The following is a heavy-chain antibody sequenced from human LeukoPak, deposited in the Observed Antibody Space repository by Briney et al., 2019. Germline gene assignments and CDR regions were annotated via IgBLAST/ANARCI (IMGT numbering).Heavy chain of an antibody. Sequence: SETLSLTCTDSGGSISSYYWSWIRQPPGKGLEWIAYIHDSGSTNYNPSLKSRVTISVDTSKNQFSLKLSSVTAADTAVYYCARHFYGSGSYSGFDYWGQGTLVTVSS. D-gene: IGHD3-10*01. J-gene: IGHJ4*02. CDR2: IHDSGST. V-gene: IGHV4-59*08. CDR3: ARHFYGSGSYSGFDY. CDR1: GGSISSYY.